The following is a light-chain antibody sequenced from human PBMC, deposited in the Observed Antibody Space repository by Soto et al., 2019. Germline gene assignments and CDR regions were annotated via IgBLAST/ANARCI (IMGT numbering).Light chain of an antibody. CDR2: GAS. Sequence: EIVMTQSPATLSVSPGERATLSCRASQSVSSNLAWYQQKPGQPPRLLIYGASTRATGIPARFSGSGSGTGFTLTISSLQSEDFAIYYCQQYHNWPPFTFGQGTKLEIK. V-gene: IGKV3-15*01. J-gene: IGKJ2*01. CDR3: QQYHNWPPFT. CDR1: QSVSSN.